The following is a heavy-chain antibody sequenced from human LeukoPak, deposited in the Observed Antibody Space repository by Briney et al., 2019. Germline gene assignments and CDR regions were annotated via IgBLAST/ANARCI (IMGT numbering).Heavy chain of an antibody. Sequence: GGSLRLSCAASGFTFSSYGMHWVRQAPGKGLEWVAVIWYDGSNKYYADSVKGRFTISRDNSKNALYLQMNSLRAEDTAVYYCARPHETTVTYYFDYWGQGTLVTVSS. CDR3: ARPHETTVTYYFDY. CDR1: GFTFSSYG. V-gene: IGHV3-33*01. D-gene: IGHD4-17*01. J-gene: IGHJ4*02. CDR2: IWYDGSNK.